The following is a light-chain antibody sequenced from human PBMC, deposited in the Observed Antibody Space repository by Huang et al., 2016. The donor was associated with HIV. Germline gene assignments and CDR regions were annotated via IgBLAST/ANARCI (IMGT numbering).Light chain of an antibody. V-gene: IGKV3-20*01. CDR3: QQYHSSPVT. Sequence: IVLTQSPGTLSVSPGERAALSCRASQSISRSYLVWYQQKPGQAPRLLIYGASRRATGLPDRFSGSGSGRDFTLTISRLEPEDFAVYFCQQYHSSPVTFGQGTRLEIK. J-gene: IGKJ5*01. CDR2: GAS. CDR1: QSISRSY.